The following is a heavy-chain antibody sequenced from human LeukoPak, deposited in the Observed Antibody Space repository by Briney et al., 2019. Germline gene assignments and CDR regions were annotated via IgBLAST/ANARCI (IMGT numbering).Heavy chain of an antibody. Sequence: SETLSLTCTVSGGLVSSGSYYWSWIRQPAGKGLEWIGRMYTLGSTNYNPSLKSRVTISVDTSKNQFSLKLTSVTAADTAMYYCARDAVWGSYRYTEASDSFDIWGHGTMVSVSS. CDR1: GGLVSSGSYY. CDR3: ARDAVWGSYRYTEASDSFDI. V-gene: IGHV4-61*02. CDR2: MYTLGST. J-gene: IGHJ3*02. D-gene: IGHD3-16*02.